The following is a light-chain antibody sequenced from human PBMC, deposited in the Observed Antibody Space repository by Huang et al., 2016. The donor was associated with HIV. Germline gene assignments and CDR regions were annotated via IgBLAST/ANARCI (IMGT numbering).Light chain of an antibody. V-gene: IGKV3-11*01. Sequence: EIVLTQSPATLSLSPGERATLSCRASQSVGGYLAWYQQKPGQAPRLLIYDTSTRSTGIPARFSGSGSETDFTLTISSLEPEDFAVYYCQQPGSFGQGTKVDIK. J-gene: IGKJ2*01. CDR3: QQPGS. CDR1: QSVGGY. CDR2: DTS.